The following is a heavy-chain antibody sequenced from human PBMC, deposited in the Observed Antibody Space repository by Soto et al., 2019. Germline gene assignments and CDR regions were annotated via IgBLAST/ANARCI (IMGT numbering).Heavy chain of an antibody. CDR3: AAEYSGRY. V-gene: IGHV1-58*01. Sequence: SVKLSCNGSGFNSIGSAVQWVRQARGQRPEWIGWIVVGSGNTKYAQKFQERVTITRDMSTSTSYMELRSLSSEYTALYYCAAEYSGRY. CDR1: GFNSIGSA. D-gene: IGHD1-26*01. J-gene: IGHJ2*01. CDR2: IVVGSGNT.